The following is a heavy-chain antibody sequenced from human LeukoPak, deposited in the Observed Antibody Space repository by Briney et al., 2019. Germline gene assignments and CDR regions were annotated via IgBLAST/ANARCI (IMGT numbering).Heavy chain of an antibody. CDR2: ISSNGGST. D-gene: IGHD6-13*01. Sequence: GGSLRLSCSASGFTFSSYAMHWVRQAPGKGLEYVSAISSNGGSTYYADPVKGRFTISRDNSKNTLYLQMSSLRAEDTAVYYCVRRAAGPTYYFDYWGQGTLVTVSS. V-gene: IGHV3-64D*06. CDR1: GFTFSSYA. J-gene: IGHJ4*02. CDR3: VRRAAGPTYYFDY.